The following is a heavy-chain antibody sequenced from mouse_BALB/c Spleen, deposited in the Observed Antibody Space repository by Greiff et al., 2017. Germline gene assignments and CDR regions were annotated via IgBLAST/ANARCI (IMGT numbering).Heavy chain of an antibody. V-gene: IGHV5-4*02. CDR3: ARAPITTVVGYFDV. Sequence: EVQLVESGGGLVKPGGSLKLSCAASGFTFSDYYMYWVRQTPEKRLEWVATISDGGSYTYYPDSVKGRFTISRDNAKNNLYLQMSSLKSEDTAMYYCARAPITTVVGYFDVWGAGTTVTVSS. J-gene: IGHJ1*01. D-gene: IGHD1-1*01. CDR2: ISDGGSYT. CDR1: GFTFSDYY.